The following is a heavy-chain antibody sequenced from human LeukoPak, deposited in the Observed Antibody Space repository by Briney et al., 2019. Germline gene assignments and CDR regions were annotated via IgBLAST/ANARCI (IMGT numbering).Heavy chain of an antibody. CDR2: INLKSGGT. CDR3: ARSPDILTGENFDY. J-gene: IGHJ4*02. V-gene: IGHV1-2*02. CDR1: GYTFTGYY. Sequence: GASVKFSCKASGYTFTGYYMHWVRQAPGQGLEWMGWINLKSGGTNSAEKFQVRVTMTRDTTTSTAYMELSRLRFDDTAVYYCARSPDILTGENFDYWGQGTLVTVSS. D-gene: IGHD3-9*01.